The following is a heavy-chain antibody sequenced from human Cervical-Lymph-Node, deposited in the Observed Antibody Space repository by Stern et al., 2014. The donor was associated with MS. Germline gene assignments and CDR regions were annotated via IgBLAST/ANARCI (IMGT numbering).Heavy chain of an antibody. Sequence: VQLVESGAEVKKPGSSMNVSCKTSGGTFSSSYAITWMRQAPVPGLEWLGRIIPLSGLANYAQKFQGRVIITADKSTSTTYMELSSLRYEDTAVYYCARGVVSNRAAATLHNLFDPWGQGTRVTVSS. CDR2: IIPLSGLA. V-gene: IGHV1-69*04. D-gene: IGHD2-15*01. CDR3: ARGVVSNRAAATLHNLFDP. CDR1: GGTFSSSYA. J-gene: IGHJ5*02.